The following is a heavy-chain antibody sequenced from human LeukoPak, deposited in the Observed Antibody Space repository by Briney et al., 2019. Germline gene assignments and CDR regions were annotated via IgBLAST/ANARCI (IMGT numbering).Heavy chain of an antibody. CDR1: GGSFNGYY. J-gene: IGHJ5*02. CDR3: AGSYSSSWSTETNWFDP. V-gene: IGHV4-34*01. Sequence: SETLSPTCAVYGGSFNGYYWSWIRQPPGKGLEWIGEINHSGSTNYNPSLKSRVTISVDTSKNQFSLKLSSVTAADTAVYYCAGSYSSSWSTETNWFDPWGQGTLVTVSS. D-gene: IGHD6-13*01. CDR2: INHSGST.